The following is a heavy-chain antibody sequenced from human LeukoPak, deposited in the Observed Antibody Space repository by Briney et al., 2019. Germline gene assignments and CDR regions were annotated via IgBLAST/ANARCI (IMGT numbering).Heavy chain of an antibody. CDR3: ARVPGGWFDP. Sequence: PSETLSLTCTVSGGSISSGSYYWSWLRQHPGKGLEWIGYIYFSGSTYYNPSLKSRVTISVDTSKNQFSLKLSSVTAADTAVYYCARVPGGWFDPWGQGTLVTVSS. V-gene: IGHV4-31*03. CDR1: GGSISSGSYY. D-gene: IGHD3-10*01. J-gene: IGHJ5*02. CDR2: IYFSGST.